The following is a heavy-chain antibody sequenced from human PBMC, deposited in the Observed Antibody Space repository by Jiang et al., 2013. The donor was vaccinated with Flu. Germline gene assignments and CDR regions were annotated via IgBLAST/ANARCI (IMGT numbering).Heavy chain of an antibody. CDR3: ARGSYYDGGHYFDY. Sequence: GPGLVKPSQTLSLTCTVSGGSISSGDYYWSWIRQPPGKGLEWIGYIYNSGSTYYNPSLKSRVTISADTSKNQFSLKLSSVTAADTAVYYCARGSYYDGGHYFDYWGQGTLVTVSS. J-gene: IGHJ4*02. V-gene: IGHV4-30-4*01. CDR1: GGSISSGDYY. CDR2: IYNSGST. D-gene: IGHD3-22*01.